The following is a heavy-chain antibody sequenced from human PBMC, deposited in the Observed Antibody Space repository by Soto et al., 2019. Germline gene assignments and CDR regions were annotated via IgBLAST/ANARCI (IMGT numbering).Heavy chain of an antibody. D-gene: IGHD3-10*01. CDR2: IYYSGST. J-gene: IGHJ3*02. CDR1: GGSISSYY. CDR3: ARRYGVAFDI. Sequence: SETLSLTCTVSGGSISSYYWSWIRQPPGKGLEWIGYIYYSGSTNYNPSLKSRVAISVDTSKNQFSLKLSSVTAADTAVYYCARRYGVAFDIWGQGTMVTVS. V-gene: IGHV4-59*08.